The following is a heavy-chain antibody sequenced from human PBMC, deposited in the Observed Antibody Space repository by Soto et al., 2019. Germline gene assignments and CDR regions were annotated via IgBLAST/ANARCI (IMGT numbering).Heavy chain of an antibody. V-gene: IGHV3-33*01. CDR1: GFTFSSYG. Sequence: QVQLVESGGGVVQPGRSLRLSCAASGFTFSSYGMHWVRQAPGKGLEWVAVIWYDGSNKYYADSVKGRFTISRDNSKNTLYLQMNSLRAEDRAVYYCARAGAYYYGMDVWGQGTTVTVSS. J-gene: IGHJ6*02. CDR2: IWYDGSNK. D-gene: IGHD7-27*01. CDR3: ARAGAYYYGMDV.